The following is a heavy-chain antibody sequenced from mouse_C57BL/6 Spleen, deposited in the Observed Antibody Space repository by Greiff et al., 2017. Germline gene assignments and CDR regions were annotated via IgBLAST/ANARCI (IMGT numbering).Heavy chain of an antibody. J-gene: IGHJ2*01. CDR1: GYTFTSYW. V-gene: IGHV1-5*01. CDR2: IYPGNSDT. D-gene: IGHD4-1*01. CDR3: TRDWDEGYFDY. Sequence: VQLQQSGTVLARPGASVKMSCKTSGYTFTSYWMHWVKQRPGQGLEWIGAIYPGNSDTSYNQKFKGKAKLTAVTSASTAYMELSSLTNEDSAVYYCTRDWDEGYFDYWGQGTTLTVSS.